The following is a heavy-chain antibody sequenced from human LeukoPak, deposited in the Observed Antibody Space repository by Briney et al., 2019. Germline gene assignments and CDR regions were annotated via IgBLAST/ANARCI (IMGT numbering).Heavy chain of an antibody. CDR1: GYSISSGYY. Sequence: SETLSLTCTVSGYSISSGYYWGWIRQPPGKGLEWIGSIYHSGSTYYNPSLKSRVTISVDTSKNQFSLKLSSVTAADTAVYYCARGAAGYSSGWYQRIFRWFDPWGQGTLVTVSS. J-gene: IGHJ5*02. D-gene: IGHD6-19*01. V-gene: IGHV4-38-2*02. CDR3: ARGAAGYSSGWYQRIFRWFDP. CDR2: IYHSGST.